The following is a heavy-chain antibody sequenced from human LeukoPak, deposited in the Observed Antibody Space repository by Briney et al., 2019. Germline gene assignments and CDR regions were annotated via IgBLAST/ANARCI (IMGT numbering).Heavy chain of an antibody. CDR1: GFTFSSYT. CDR3: ATKYSAGWLFDH. J-gene: IGHJ4*02. D-gene: IGHD5-12*01. Sequence: PGGSLRLSCAASGFTFSSYTMNWVRQAPGKGLVWVSSIDTDDSYMYYADSVKGRFTLSRDNAESSVNLQMSSLRAEDTAVYYCATKYSAGWLFDHWGQGTLVTVSS. V-gene: IGHV3-21*01. CDR2: IDTDDSYM.